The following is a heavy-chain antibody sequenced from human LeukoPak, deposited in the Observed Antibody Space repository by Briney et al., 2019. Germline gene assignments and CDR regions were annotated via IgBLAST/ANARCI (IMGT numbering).Heavy chain of an antibody. V-gene: IGHV4-39*07. CDR1: GVSISTSNYY. Sequence: SETLSLTCTVSGVSISTSNYYWGWIRQPPGKGLEWIGSMYYTGNTYHSPSLKSRVTISVDTSQNQFSLKLTSLTAADTAVYYCASHYGDSYFGFWGQGTLVTVSS. J-gene: IGHJ4*02. CDR2: MYYTGNT. CDR3: ASHYGDSYFGF. D-gene: IGHD4-17*01.